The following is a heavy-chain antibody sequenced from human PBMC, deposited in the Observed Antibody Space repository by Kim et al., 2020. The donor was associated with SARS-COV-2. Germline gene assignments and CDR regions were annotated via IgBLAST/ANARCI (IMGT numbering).Heavy chain of an antibody. D-gene: IGHD3-10*01. J-gene: IGHJ4*02. CDR1: GFTFSSYA. CDR2: ISGSGGST. V-gene: IGHV3-23*01. Sequence: GGSLRLSCAASGFTFSSYAMSWVRQAPGKGLEWVSAISGSGGSTYYADSVKGRFTISRDNSKNTLYLQMNSLRAEDTAVYYCAKVGTYYYGSGSYTAFDYWGQGTLVTVSS. CDR3: AKVGTYYYGSGSYTAFDY.